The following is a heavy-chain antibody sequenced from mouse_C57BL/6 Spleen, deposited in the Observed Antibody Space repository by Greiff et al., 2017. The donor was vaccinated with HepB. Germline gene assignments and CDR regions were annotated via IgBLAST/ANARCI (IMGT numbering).Heavy chain of an antibody. D-gene: IGHD1-1*01. Sequence: EVQRVESEGGLVQPGSSMKLSCTASGFTFSDYYMAWVRQVPEKGLEWVANINYDGSSTYYLDSLKSRFIISRDNAKNILYLQMSSLKSEDTATYYCARWGTTVVADWYFDVWGTGTTVTVSS. CDR1: GFTFSDYY. CDR3: ARWGTTVVADWYFDV. V-gene: IGHV5-16*01. CDR2: INYDGSST. J-gene: IGHJ1*03.